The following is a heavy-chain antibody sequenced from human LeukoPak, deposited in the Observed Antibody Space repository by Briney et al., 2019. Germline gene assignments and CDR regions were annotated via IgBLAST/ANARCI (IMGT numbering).Heavy chain of an antibody. Sequence: PSETLSLTCAVYGGSFSGYFWTWIRQPPGKGLEWIGEINDSGSTKYNPSLKSRVTISVDKSKNQFSLKLSSVTAADTAVYYCARGFDPWGQGTLVTVSS. V-gene: IGHV4-34*01. CDR2: INDSGST. J-gene: IGHJ5*02. CDR3: ARGFDP. CDR1: GGSFSGYF.